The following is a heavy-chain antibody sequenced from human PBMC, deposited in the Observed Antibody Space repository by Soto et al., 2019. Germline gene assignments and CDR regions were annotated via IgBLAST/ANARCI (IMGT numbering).Heavy chain of an antibody. V-gene: IGHV3-30-3*01. J-gene: IGHJ5*02. CDR3: ARAMDTAMASKDNWFDP. CDR1: GFTFRSYA. D-gene: IGHD5-18*01. Sequence: PGGSLRLSCAASGFTFRSYAMHWVRQAPGKGLEWVAAISYDENNRHYTDSVKGRFTISRDNSKNTMYLQVNSLRAEDTAVYYCARAMDTAMASKDNWFDPWGQETLVTVSS. CDR2: ISYDENNR.